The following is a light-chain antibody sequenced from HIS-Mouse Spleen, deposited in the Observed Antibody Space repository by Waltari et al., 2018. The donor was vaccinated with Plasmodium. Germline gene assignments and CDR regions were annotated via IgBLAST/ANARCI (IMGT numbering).Light chain of an antibody. CDR1: QSISSD. Sequence: DIQMTQSPSSLSASVGDRVTITCRASQSISSDLKWYQQKPGKAPKLLIYAASSLQSGVPSRFSGSGSGTDFTLTISSLQPEDFATYYCQQSYSTPWTFGQGTKVEIK. CDR2: AAS. V-gene: IGKV1-39*01. J-gene: IGKJ1*01. CDR3: QQSYSTPWT.